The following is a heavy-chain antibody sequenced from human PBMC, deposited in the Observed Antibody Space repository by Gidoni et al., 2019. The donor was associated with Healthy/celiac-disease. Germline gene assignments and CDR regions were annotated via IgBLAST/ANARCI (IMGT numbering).Heavy chain of an antibody. CDR1: GVTCSSYA. CDR2: ISYYGSNK. CDR3: ASTGPLYEGWGYYYYYGMDV. D-gene: IGHD3-16*01. Sequence: QVQLVESGGGGVQPGRSLRLSCAASGVTCSSYAMHWFRQAPGKGLGLVAVISYYGSNKYYADSVKGRFTISRDNSKNTLYLQMTSLRAEYTAVYYCASTGPLYEGWGYYYYYGMDVWGQGTTVTVSS. V-gene: IGHV3-30-3*01. J-gene: IGHJ6*02.